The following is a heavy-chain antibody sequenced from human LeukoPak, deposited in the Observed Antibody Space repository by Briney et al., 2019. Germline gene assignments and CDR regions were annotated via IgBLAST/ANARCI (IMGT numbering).Heavy chain of an antibody. V-gene: IGHV1-69*13. CDR3: ARDFISGYYYGWFDP. CDR2: IIPIFGTA. J-gene: IGHJ5*02. CDR1: GGSFSSYA. Sequence: ASVKVSCKASGGSFSSYAISWVRQAPGQGLEWMVGIIPIFGTANYAQKFQGRVTITADESTSTAYMELSSLRSEDTAVYYCARDFISGYYYGWFDPWGQGTLVTVSS. D-gene: IGHD3-22*01.